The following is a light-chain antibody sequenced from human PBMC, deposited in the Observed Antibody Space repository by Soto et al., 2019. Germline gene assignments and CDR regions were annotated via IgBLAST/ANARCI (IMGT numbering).Light chain of an antibody. CDR3: QQRSNWPRT. V-gene: IGKV3-11*01. CDR1: QSVSSY. CDR2: DAS. Sequence: EIVLTQSPATLSLSPGERATLSSRASQSVSSYLAWYHQKPGQAPRLLIYDASNRATGIPARFSGSGSGTDFTLTISSLEPEDFAVYYCQQRSNWPRTFGPGTNLEIK. J-gene: IGKJ2*01.